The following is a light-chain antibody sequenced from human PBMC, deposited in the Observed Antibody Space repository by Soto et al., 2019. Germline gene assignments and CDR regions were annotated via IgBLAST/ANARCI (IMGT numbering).Light chain of an antibody. Sequence: IQMTQSPSTLSASLGDGVTITCRASQSVNSWLAWYQQQPGKAPRLLIYDASIRGSGVPSRFSGSGSGTEFTLTITSLQPDDFATYYCQQYNNYSWTLGQGTKVDIK. CDR1: QSVNSW. CDR3: QQYNNYSWT. V-gene: IGKV1-5*01. J-gene: IGKJ1*01. CDR2: DAS.